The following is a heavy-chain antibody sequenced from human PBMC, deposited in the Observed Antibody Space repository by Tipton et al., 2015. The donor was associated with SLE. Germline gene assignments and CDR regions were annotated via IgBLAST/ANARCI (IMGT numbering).Heavy chain of an antibody. D-gene: IGHD6-25*01. CDR1: GGSFSGYY. CDR2: INHSGST. CDR3: ARAYPWSGIFDF. Sequence: TLSLTCAVYGGSFSGYYWSWIRQSPGKGLEWIGDINHSGSTNYNPSLKSRVTISVDTSKNQFSLRLSSVTAADTAVYYCARAYPWSGIFDFWGQGTLVTVSS. J-gene: IGHJ4*02. V-gene: IGHV4-34*01.